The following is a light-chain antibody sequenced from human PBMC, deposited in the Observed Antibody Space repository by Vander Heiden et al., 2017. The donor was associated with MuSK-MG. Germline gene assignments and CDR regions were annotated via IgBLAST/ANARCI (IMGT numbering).Light chain of an antibody. CDR3: QIWDSGSEVV. J-gene: IGLJ2*01. V-gene: IGLV3-1*01. CDR1: QLGDKY. Sequence: SYELTQPPSVSVSPGQTATIACSGYQLGDKYVAWYQLKPDQSPLLVIVHTNKRPSGIPERFSGSSSGNTATLTISGTQPLDEADYYCQIWDSGSEVVFGGGTKLTV. CDR2: HTN.